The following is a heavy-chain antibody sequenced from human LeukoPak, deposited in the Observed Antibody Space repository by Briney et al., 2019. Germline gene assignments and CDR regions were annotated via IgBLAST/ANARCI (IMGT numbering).Heavy chain of an antibody. D-gene: IGHD2/OR15-2a*01. J-gene: IGHJ4*02. V-gene: IGHV3-23*01. Sequence: PGGSLRLSCAASGFTFSNYAMSWVRQAPGKELEWVSSITGSGSRTYYADSVKGRFTIPRDNSENTLYLQMNSLRAEDTAVYYCAKIYGQLDHWGQGTLVTVSS. CDR1: GFTFSNYA. CDR3: AKIYGQLDH. CDR2: ITGSGSRT.